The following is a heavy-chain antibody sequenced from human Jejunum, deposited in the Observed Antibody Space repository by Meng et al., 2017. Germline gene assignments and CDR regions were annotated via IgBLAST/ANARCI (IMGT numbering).Heavy chain of an antibody. J-gene: IGHJ4*02. CDR2: IHHSGST. CDR3: ARRIRGGSYLG. CDR1: GDSFTDYY. D-gene: IGHD1-26*01. Sequence: QLQLLQWGAGLFKPSETLSLTCTVYGDSFTDYYRNWIRQPPGKGLEWIGQIHHSGSTNYNPSLESRVTISRDTSKKQFSLRLSSVTAADTAVYYCARRIRGGSYLGWGQGTLVTVSS. V-gene: IGHV4-34*01.